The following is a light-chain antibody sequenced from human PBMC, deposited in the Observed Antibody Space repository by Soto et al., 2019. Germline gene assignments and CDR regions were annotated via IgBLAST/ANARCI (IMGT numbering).Light chain of an antibody. J-gene: IGKJ1*01. CDR3: HQYGTSPPWT. V-gene: IGKV3-20*01. CDR2: GAS. Sequence: EIVLTQSPGTLSLSPGESATLSCRASQSLRSSYLAWYQQKPGQPPRLLFYGASNRATGSPDRFSGSGSGTDFTLTISRLEPEDFAVYYCHQYGTSPPWTFGQGTKVE. CDR1: QSLRSSY.